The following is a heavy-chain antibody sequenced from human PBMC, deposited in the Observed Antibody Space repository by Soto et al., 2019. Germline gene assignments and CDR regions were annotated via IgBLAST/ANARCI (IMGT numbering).Heavy chain of an antibody. CDR2: ISGSGGST. J-gene: IGHJ4*02. Sequence: HPGGSLRLSCAASGFTFSSYAMSWVRQAPGKGLEWVSAISGSGGSTYYADSVKGRFTISRDNSKNTLYLQMNSLRAEDTAVYYCAKSVGAMLRGYYFDYWGQGTLVTVSS. CDR3: AKSVGAMLRGYYFDY. V-gene: IGHV3-23*01. D-gene: IGHD1-26*01. CDR1: GFTFSSYA.